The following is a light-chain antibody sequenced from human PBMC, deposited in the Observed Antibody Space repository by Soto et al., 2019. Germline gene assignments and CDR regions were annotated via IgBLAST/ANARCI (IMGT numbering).Light chain of an antibody. CDR3: QQYDKWPLT. V-gene: IGKV3-20*01. CDR2: GAS. Sequence: EIVLTQSPGTLSLSPGERATLSCRASQSVSRSYLAWYQQKPGQAPRLLIYGASSRATGVPDRFSASGSGTDFTLTISRLEPEDFAMYYCQQYDKWPLTFGGGTKMEIK. J-gene: IGKJ4*01. CDR1: QSVSRSY.